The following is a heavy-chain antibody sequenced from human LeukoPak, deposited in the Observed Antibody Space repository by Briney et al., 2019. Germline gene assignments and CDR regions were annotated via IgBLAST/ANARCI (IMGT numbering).Heavy chain of an antibody. Sequence: PSETLSLTCTVSGGSISSYYWSWIRQPPGKGLEWIGDIYYSGYTNYNPSLKSRVTISVDMSKNQFSLKLSSVTAADTAVYYCARETSQKGAHYMDVWGKGTTVTISS. D-gene: IGHD3-16*01. CDR1: GGSISSYY. V-gene: IGHV4-59*01. CDR3: ARETSQKGAHYMDV. J-gene: IGHJ6*03. CDR2: IYYSGYT.